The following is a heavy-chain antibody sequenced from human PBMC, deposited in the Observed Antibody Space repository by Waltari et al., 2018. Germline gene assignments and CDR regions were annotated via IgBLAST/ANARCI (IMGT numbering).Heavy chain of an antibody. Sequence: EVQLVESGGGLIQPGGSLRLSCAASGFTVSSTYMSWVRRAPGKGLEWVSVIYSGGSTYYADSVKGRFTISRDNSKNTLYLQMNSLRAEDTAVYYCARDCSGGSCYSVEYWGQGTLVTVSS. J-gene: IGHJ4*02. CDR1: GFTVSSTY. D-gene: IGHD2-15*01. CDR3: ARDCSGGSCYSVEY. V-gene: IGHV3-53*01. CDR2: IYSGGST.